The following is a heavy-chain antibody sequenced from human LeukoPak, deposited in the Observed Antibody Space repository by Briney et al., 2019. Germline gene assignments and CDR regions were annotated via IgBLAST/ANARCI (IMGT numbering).Heavy chain of an antibody. CDR2: MNHSGST. Sequence: PSETLSLTFAVYGGSFSGYYWSGIRQPPGKGLEWIGEMNHSGSTNYNPSLKSRVTISVDTSKNQFSLKLSSVTAADTGVYYCARVDGDYFGWFDPWGQGTLVTVSS. V-gene: IGHV4-34*01. CDR1: GGSFSGYY. CDR3: ARVDGDYFGWFDP. D-gene: IGHD4-17*01. J-gene: IGHJ5*02.